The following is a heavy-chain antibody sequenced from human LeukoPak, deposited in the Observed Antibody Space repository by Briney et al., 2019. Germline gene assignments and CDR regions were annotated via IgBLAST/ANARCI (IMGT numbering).Heavy chain of an antibody. CDR2: IYHTGST. Sequence: SETLSLTCTISGGSVSDYYWSWIRQSPGKGLEWIGYIYHTGSTSCSPSLKSRVTISADTSQNQFSLKLSSVTAADTAVYYCAREKGYMVRGKLGYWGQGTLVTVSS. V-gene: IGHV4-59*02. D-gene: IGHD3-10*01. CDR3: AREKGYMVRGKLGY. J-gene: IGHJ4*02. CDR1: GGSVSDYY.